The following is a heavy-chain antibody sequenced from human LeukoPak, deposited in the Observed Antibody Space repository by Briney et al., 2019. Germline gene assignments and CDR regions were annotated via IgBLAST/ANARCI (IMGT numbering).Heavy chain of an antibody. J-gene: IGHJ3*02. CDR3: AHSDYYDSGTYNPDDFDI. CDR2: IHWNDDK. V-gene: IGHV2-5*01. CDR1: GFSLSSGVG. Sequence: SGPTLVNPTQTLTLTCTFSGFSLSSGVGVAWIRQPPGKVLEWLALIHWNDDKHYSPSLKSRLTITKDTSKNQVVLTMTNMDPVDTATYYCAHSDYYDSGTYNPDDFDIWGQGTMVSVSS. D-gene: IGHD3-22*01.